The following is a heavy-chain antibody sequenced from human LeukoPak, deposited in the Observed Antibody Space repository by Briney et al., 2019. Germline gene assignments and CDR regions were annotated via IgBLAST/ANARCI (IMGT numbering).Heavy chain of an antibody. Sequence: GGSLRLSCAASGFTFSSYAMSRVRQAPGKGLEWVSAISGSGGSTYYADSVKGRFTISRDNAKNSLYLQMNSLRAEDTAVYYCARGDSSSWGYFDYWGQGTLVTVSS. D-gene: IGHD6-13*01. CDR1: GFTFSSYA. CDR2: ISGSGGST. CDR3: ARGDSSSWGYFDY. J-gene: IGHJ4*02. V-gene: IGHV3-23*01.